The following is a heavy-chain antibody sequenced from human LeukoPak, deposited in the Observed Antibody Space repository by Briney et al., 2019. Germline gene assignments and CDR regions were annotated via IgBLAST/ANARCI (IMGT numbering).Heavy chain of an antibody. CDR2: IKSKADGGTT. CDR3: TAHIGNGRSWWLLDY. D-gene: IGHD2-8*02. Sequence: GGSLRLSCAASGFTFSNAWMSWVRQAPGKGPEWVGRIKSKADGGTTDYAAPVKGRFTISRDDSKNTLYLQMNSLKTEDTAVYYCTAHIGNGRSWWLLDYWGQGTLVTVSS. V-gene: IGHV3-15*01. J-gene: IGHJ4*02. CDR1: GFTFSNAW.